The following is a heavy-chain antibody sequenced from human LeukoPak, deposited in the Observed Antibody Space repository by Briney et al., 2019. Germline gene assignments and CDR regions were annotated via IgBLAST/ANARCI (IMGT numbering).Heavy chain of an antibody. CDR1: GGSINSNSYY. J-gene: IGHJ4*02. CDR2: IYYSGST. CDR3: ARAAIYYYDSSGYYCEFDY. D-gene: IGHD3-22*01. V-gene: IGHV4-61*05. Sequence: SETLSLTCTVSGGSINSNSYYWGWIRQPPGKGLEWIGYIYYSGSTNYNPSLKSRVTISVDTSKNQFSLKLSSVTAADTAVYYCARAAIYYYDSSGYYCEFDYWGQGTLVTVSS.